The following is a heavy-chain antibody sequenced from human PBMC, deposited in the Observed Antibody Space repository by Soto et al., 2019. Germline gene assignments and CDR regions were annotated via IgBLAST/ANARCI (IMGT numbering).Heavy chain of an antibody. CDR2: INTYNGNT. J-gene: IGHJ6*02. Sequence: QVQLVQSRAEVKNPGASVKVSCKASGYSFTRYGIAWERQAPGQGLEWMGWINTYNGNTNYAQNLQGRVTLTTDTSTSTAYMELTSLRSNDTAIYYCAMVDVDVTPSPQDVWGQGTTVIVSS. CDR3: AMVDVDVTPSPQDV. D-gene: IGHD2-2*03. V-gene: IGHV1-18*01. CDR1: GYSFTRYG.